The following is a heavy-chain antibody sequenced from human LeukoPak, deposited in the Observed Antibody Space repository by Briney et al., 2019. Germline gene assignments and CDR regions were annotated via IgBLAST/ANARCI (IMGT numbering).Heavy chain of an antibody. Sequence: GGSLRLSCAASGITVSSHYMTWVRQAPGKGLEWVSVIDSGGSTNSADSVKGRFSVSRDNSKNTLYLQMNSLKVEDTAVYYCARTYGDYDYYYGMDVWGQGTTVTVSS. D-gene: IGHD4-17*01. CDR1: GITVSSHY. V-gene: IGHV3-66*01. J-gene: IGHJ6*01. CDR3: ARTYGDYDYYYGMDV. CDR2: IDSGGST.